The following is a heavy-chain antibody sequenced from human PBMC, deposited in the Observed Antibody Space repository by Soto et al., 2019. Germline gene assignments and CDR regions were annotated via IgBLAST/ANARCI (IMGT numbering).Heavy chain of an antibody. CDR3: ARVIRYSSTWYLYFDL. V-gene: IGHV3-48*02. J-gene: IGHJ2*01. CDR1: GFSFSSYN. D-gene: IGHD6-13*01. CDR2: ISSSSRSI. Sequence: GGSLRLSCAASGFSFSSYNMNWVRQAPGKGLEWVSYISSSSRSIYYADSVKGRFTISRDNAKNSLYLQMNSLRDEDTAVYYCARVIRYSSTWYLYFDLWGRGTLVTVSS.